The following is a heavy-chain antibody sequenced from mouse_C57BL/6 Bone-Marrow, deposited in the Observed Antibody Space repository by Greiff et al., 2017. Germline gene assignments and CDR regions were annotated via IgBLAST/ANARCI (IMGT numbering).Heavy chain of an antibody. Sequence: DVKLVESGGGLVKPGGSLKLSCAASGFTFSDYGMHWVRQAPEKGLEWVAYISSGSSTIYYADTVKGRFTISRDNAKNTLFLQITSLRSEDTAMYYCARRWLLRIYYAMDYWGQGTSVTVSS. CDR1: GFTFSDYG. CDR3: ARRWLLRIYYAMDY. D-gene: IGHD2-3*01. J-gene: IGHJ4*01. CDR2: ISSGSSTI. V-gene: IGHV5-17*01.